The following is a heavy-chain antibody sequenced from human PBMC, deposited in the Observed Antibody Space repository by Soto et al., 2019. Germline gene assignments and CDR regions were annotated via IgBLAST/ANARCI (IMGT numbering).Heavy chain of an antibody. CDR3: AQTLGLAAAGPGRFDL. V-gene: IGHV1-69*13. Sequence: TSVKVSCKACGGRFSSYAISWVRQAPGQGLEWMGGIIPIFGTANYAQKFQGRVTITADESTSTAYMELSSLRSEDTAVYYCAQTLGLAAAGPGRFDLWGRGTLVTVSS. CDR1: GGRFSSYA. J-gene: IGHJ2*01. D-gene: IGHD6-25*01. CDR2: IIPIFGTA.